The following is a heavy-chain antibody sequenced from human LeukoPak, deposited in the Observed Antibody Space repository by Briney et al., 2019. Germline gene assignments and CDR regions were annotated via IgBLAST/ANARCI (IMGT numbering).Heavy chain of an antibody. Sequence: SETLSLTCTVSGGSISSSSYYWGWIRQPPGKGLEWIGSIYHSGSTYYNPSLKSRVTISVDTSKNQFSLKLSSVTAADTAVYYCARFLGSGSYYNRGYWGQGTLPTVSS. CDR1: GGSISSSSYY. CDR3: ARFLGSGSYYNRGY. V-gene: IGHV4-39*07. CDR2: IYHSGST. J-gene: IGHJ4*02. D-gene: IGHD3-10*01.